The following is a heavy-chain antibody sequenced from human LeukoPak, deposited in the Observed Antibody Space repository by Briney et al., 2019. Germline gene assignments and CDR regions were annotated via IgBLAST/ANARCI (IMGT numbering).Heavy chain of an antibody. V-gene: IGHV1-69*02. CDR2: IIPILGIA. CDR3: AIRRGYSGYDGDY. Sequence: ASVKVSCKASGGTFSSYTISWVRQAPGQGLEWMGRIIPILGIADYAQKFQGRVTITADKSTSTAYMELSSLRSEDTAVYYCAIRRGYSGYDGDYWGQGTLVTVSS. J-gene: IGHJ4*02. CDR1: GGTFSSYT. D-gene: IGHD5-12*01.